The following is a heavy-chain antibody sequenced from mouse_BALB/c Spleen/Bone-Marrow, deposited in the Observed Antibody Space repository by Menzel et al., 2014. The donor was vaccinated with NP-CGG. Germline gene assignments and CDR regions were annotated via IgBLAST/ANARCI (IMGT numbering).Heavy chain of an antibody. CDR1: GFTFSSYA. J-gene: IGHJ4*01. D-gene: IGHD2-14*01. CDR3: ARQREVRPYYYAMDY. V-gene: IGHV5-9-3*01. Sequence: DVHLVESGGGLVKPGGSLKLSCAASGFTFSSYAMSWVRQTPEKRLEWVATISSGGSCTYYPDSVKGRFTISRDNAKNTLYLQMSSLRSEDTAMYYCARQREVRPYYYAMDYWGQGTSVTVSS. CDR2: ISSGGSCT.